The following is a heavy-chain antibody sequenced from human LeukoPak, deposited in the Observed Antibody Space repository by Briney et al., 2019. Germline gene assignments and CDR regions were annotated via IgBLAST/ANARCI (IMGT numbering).Heavy chain of an antibody. CDR1: GYTFTSYD. J-gene: IGHJ4*02. Sequence: ASVKVSCKASGYTFTSYDINWVRQATGQGLEWMGWMNPNSGNTGHAQKLQGRVTMTADTSTSTAYMELRSLRSDDTAVYYCARWSPGAFDYWGQGTLVTVSS. CDR2: MNPNSGNT. D-gene: IGHD3-3*01. CDR3: ARWSPGAFDY. V-gene: IGHV1-8*02.